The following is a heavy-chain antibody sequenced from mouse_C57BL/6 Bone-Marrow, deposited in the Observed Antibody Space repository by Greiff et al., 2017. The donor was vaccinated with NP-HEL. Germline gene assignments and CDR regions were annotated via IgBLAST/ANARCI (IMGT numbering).Heavy chain of an antibody. CDR2: INPSNGGT. CDR3: AREDGYYEEVPY. CDR1: GYTFTSYW. J-gene: IGHJ2*01. D-gene: IGHD2-3*01. Sequence: VKLQQPGTELVKPGASVKLSCKASGYTFTSYWMHWVKQRPGQGLEWIGNINPSNGGTNYNEKFKSKATLTVDKSSSTAYMQLSSLTSEDSAVYYCAREDGYYEEVPYWGQGTTLTVSS. V-gene: IGHV1-53*01.